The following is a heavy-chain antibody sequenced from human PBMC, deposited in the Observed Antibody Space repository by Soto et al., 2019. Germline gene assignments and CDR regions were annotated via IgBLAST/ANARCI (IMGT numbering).Heavy chain of an antibody. CDR1: GGSISNGGYY. CDR2: IYYRGST. Sequence: PSESLCLTCTVSGGSISNGGYYWSWIRQHPGKGLEWIGYIYYRGSTYYNPSLKSRVTISADTSKNQFSLKLSSVTAAATAVYYCARERAGGAAFDIWGKGTMVTVSS. D-gene: IGHD2-8*02. CDR3: ARERAGGAAFDI. V-gene: IGHV4-31*03. J-gene: IGHJ3*02.